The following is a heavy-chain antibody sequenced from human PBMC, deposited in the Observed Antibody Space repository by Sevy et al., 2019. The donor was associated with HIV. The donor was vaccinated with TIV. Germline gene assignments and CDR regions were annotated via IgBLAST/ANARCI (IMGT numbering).Heavy chain of an antibody. D-gene: IGHD2-8*01. V-gene: IGHV3-48*03. CDR3: TRNGGAFDNGFDP. J-gene: IGHJ5*02. CDR1: GFTFSSYD. Sequence: GGSLRLSCTASGFTFSSYDMNWVRQAPGKGLEWVSKISSSGSAIYYEDSVKGRFTISRDNAKNSLNLQMNSLRAEDTAVYYVTRNGGAFDNGFDPWGQGTLVTVSS. CDR2: ISSSGSAI.